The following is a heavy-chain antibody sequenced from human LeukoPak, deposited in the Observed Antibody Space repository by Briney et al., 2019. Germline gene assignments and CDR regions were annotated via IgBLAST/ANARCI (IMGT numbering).Heavy chain of an antibody. Sequence: SVKVSCKASGGTFSSYAISWVRQAPGQGLEWMGGIIPVFGTANYAQKFQGRVTITTDESTSTAYMELSSLRSEDTAVYYCARGDSSGWDGAYWGQGTLVTVSS. V-gene: IGHV1-69*05. CDR2: IIPVFGTA. CDR3: ARGDSSGWDGAY. J-gene: IGHJ4*02. CDR1: GGTFSSYA. D-gene: IGHD6-19*01.